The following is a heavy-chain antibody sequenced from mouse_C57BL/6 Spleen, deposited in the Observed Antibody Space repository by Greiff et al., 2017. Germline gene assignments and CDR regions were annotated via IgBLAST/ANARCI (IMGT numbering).Heavy chain of an antibody. J-gene: IGHJ2*01. CDR3: ARGEDYYGSSYFDY. CDR2: INPYNGGT. Sequence: EVQLQQSGPVLVKPGASVKMSCKASGYTFTDYYMNWVKQSHGKSLEWIGVINPYNGGTSYNQKFKGKATLTVDKSSSTAYMELNSLTSEDSAVYYCARGEDYYGSSYFDYWGQGTTLTVSS. D-gene: IGHD1-1*01. CDR1: GYTFTDYY. V-gene: IGHV1-19*01.